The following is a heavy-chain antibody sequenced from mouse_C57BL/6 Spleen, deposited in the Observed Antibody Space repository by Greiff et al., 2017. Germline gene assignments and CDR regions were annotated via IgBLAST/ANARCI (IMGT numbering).Heavy chain of an antibody. D-gene: IGHD1-1*01. CDR3: AREDGSSYNYAMDD. J-gene: IGHJ4*01. Sequence: EVQVVESGPGLVKPSQSLSLTCSVTGYSITSGYYWNWIRQFPGNKLEWMGYISYDGSNNYNPSLKNRISITRDTSKNQFFLKLNSVTTEDTATYYCAREDGSSYNYAMDDWGQGASVTVSS. V-gene: IGHV3-6*01. CDR1: GYSITSGYY. CDR2: ISYDGSN.